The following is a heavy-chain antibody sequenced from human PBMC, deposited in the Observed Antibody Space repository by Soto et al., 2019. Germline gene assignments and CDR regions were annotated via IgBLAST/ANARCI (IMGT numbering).Heavy chain of an antibody. CDR2: IIPIFGTA. J-gene: IGHJ6*02. Sequence: QVQLVQSGAEVKKPGSSVKVSCKASGGTFSSYAISWVRQAPGQGLEWMGGIIPIFGTANYAQKFQGRVTITADESTSTADMELSSLRSEDTDVYYCASVLELHYYYGMDVGGQGTTFTVSS. D-gene: IGHD1-7*01. CDR1: GGTFSSYA. CDR3: ASVLELHYYYGMDV. V-gene: IGHV1-69*12.